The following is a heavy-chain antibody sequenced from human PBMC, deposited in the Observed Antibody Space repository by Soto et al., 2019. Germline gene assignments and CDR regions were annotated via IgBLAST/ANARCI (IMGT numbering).Heavy chain of an antibody. V-gene: IGHV3-21*01. CDR1: GSTFSSYS. Sequence: GGSLRLSCAASGSTFSSYSMDWVRQAPGKGLEWVSSISSSSSYIYYADSVKGRFTISRDNAKNSLYLQMNSLRAEDTAVYYCARGGIVVVPAADYGMDVWGQGTTVTVSS. CDR3: ARGGIVVVPAADYGMDV. D-gene: IGHD2-2*01. J-gene: IGHJ6*02. CDR2: ISSSSSYI.